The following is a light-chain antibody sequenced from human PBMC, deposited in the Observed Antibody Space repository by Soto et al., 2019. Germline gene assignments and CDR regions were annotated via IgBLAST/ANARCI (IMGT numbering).Light chain of an antibody. CDR3: QQYNNWPWT. CDR1: QSVSSSY. CDR2: GAS. V-gene: IGKV3-15*01. J-gene: IGKJ1*01. Sequence: EIVLTQSPGTLSLSPGERATLSCRASQSVSSSYLAWYQQTHGQAPRLLIYGASTRATGIPARFSGSGSGTEFTLTISRLQSEDFEVYYCQQYNNWPWTFGQGTKVDIK.